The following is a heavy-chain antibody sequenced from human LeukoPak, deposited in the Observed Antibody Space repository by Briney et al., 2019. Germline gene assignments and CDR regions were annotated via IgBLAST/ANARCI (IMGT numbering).Heavy chain of an antibody. CDR2: ISSSSDTV. V-gene: IGHV3-48*02. Sequence: GGSLRLSCAASGFTFSSYNMNWVRQAPGKGLEWVSYISSSSDTVHYTDSVKGRFTISRDNAKNSLYLQVNSLRDEDTAVYYCARGSSSFGYWGQGTLVTVSS. D-gene: IGHD6-13*01. CDR3: ARGSSSFGY. CDR1: GFTFSSYN. J-gene: IGHJ4*02.